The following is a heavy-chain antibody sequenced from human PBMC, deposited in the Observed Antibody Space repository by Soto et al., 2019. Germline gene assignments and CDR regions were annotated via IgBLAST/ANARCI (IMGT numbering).Heavy chain of an antibody. CDR2: IYYSGST. Sequence: PSETLSLTCSVSGRSMSSNYWSWIRQSPDKGLEWLGSIYYSGSTYYNPSLKSRVTISVDTSKNQFSLKLSSVTAADTAVYYCARHEAGAYYGMDVWGQGTTVTVSS. CDR3: ARHEAGAYYGMDV. V-gene: IGHV4-59*05. D-gene: IGHD6-13*01. J-gene: IGHJ6*02. CDR1: GRSMSSNY.